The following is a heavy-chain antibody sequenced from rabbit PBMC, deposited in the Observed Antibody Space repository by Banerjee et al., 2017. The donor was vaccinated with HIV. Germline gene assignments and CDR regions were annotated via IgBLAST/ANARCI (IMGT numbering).Heavy chain of an antibody. CDR3: AREINMLYYFNL. V-gene: IGHV1S45*01. D-gene: IGHD4-2*01. CDR1: GFDFSSSYY. J-gene: IGHJ4*01. Sequence: QEQLEESGGGLVKPGGCLELFCKASGFDFSSSYYMCWVRQAPGKGLEWIACIYAGSSGSTYYASWAKGRFTISKTSSTTVTLQMTSLTAADTATYFCAREINMLYYFNLWGPGTLVTVS. CDR2: IYAGSSGST.